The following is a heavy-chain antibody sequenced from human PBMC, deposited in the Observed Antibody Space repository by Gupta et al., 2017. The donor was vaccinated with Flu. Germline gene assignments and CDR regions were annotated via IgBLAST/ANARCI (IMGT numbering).Heavy chain of an antibody. CDR2: IYPVGST. V-gene: IGHV4-61*02. CDR3: ARAYFDTSGYFRGVDY. J-gene: IGHJ4*02. D-gene: IGHD3-22*01. CDR1: GDSISSDSYF. Sequence: QVHLQESGPGVVKPSQTPSLTCTVSGDSISSDSYFWTWVRRPAGKGLEWIGRIYPVGSTNYNPSFKSRVTVSLDRSKNQVSLRLNSVTAADTATYYCARAYFDTSGYFRGVDYWGQGLLVTVSS.